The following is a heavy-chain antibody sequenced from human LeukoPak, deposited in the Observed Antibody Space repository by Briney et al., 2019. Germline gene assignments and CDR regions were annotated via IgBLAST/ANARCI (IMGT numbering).Heavy chain of an antibody. D-gene: IGHD3-22*01. V-gene: IGHV4-59*08. CDR1: GGSMSSYY. J-gene: IGHJ4*02. CDR2: IYHSGST. CDR3: ARIDSLSSGYFDY. Sequence: SETLSLTCSGSGGSMSSYYWSWIRQSPGKGLEWIGYIYHSGSTDYNSSLKSRVTISEDTSKNQFSLKLSSVTAADTAVYYCARIDSLSSGYFDYWGQGTLVTVSS.